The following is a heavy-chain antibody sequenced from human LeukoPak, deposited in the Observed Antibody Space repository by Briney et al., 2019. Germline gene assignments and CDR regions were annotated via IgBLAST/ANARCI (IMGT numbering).Heavy chain of an antibody. J-gene: IGHJ5*02. CDR1: GFSVSTSGMC. V-gene: IGHV2-70*12. Sequence: SGPALVKPTQTLTLTCTFSGFSVSTSGMCVTWIRQPPGKALEWLARIDWDGDKYYSTSLKTRLTISKDTSKNQVVLTMTNMDPVDTATYYCAHSIAGYCSSTSCLNWFDPWGQGTLVTVSS. D-gene: IGHD2-2*03. CDR2: IDWDGDK. CDR3: AHSIAGYCSSTSCLNWFDP.